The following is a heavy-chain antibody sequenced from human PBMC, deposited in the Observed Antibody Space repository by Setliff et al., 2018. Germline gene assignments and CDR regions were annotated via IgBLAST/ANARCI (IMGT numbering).Heavy chain of an antibody. Sequence: SETLSLTCTVSGDSSSGHHWSWIRQPPGKGLEWIGYISRSGNTKYNPSLKSRVAISIDTSKKQFSLEVSSVTAADTAVYYRARLKYYDSGTYWGSWDYYPSMDVWGKGTTVTVSS. V-gene: IGHV4-59*11. CDR2: ISRSGNT. D-gene: IGHD3-22*01. CDR3: ARLKYYDSGTYWGSWDYYPSMDV. CDR1: GDSSSGHH. J-gene: IGHJ6*03.